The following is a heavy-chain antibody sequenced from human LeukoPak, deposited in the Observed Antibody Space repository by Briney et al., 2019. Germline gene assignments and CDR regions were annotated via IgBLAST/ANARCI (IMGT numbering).Heavy chain of an antibody. Sequence: SETLSLTCAVSGYSISSGYYWGWIRQPPGNGLEWIGSIYHSGSTYYNPSLKSRVTISVDTSKNQFSLKLSSVTAADTAEYYCARRGIAAAADYWGQGTLVTVSP. J-gene: IGHJ4*02. V-gene: IGHV4-38-2*01. CDR3: ARRGIAAAADY. CDR1: GYSISSGYY. CDR2: IYHSGST. D-gene: IGHD6-13*01.